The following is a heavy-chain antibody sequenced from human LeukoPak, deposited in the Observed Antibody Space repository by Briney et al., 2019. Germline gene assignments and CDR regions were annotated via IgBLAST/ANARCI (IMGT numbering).Heavy chain of an antibody. CDR1: GFTFDDYA. D-gene: IGHD6-13*01. V-gene: IGHV3-9*03. CDR3: AKDSGPLYSSWYSNFDY. Sequence: GGSLRLSCAASGFTFDDYAMHWVRQAPGKGLEWVSGISWNSGSIGYADSVKGRFTISRDNAKNSLYLQMNSLRAEDMALYYCAKDSGPLYSSWYSNFDYWGQGTLVTVSS. CDR2: ISWNSGSI. J-gene: IGHJ4*02.